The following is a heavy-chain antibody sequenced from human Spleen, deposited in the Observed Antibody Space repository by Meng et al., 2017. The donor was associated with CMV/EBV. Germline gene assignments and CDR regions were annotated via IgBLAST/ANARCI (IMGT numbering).Heavy chain of an antibody. CDR1: YTFTVYY. CDR3: TRDSTYYSFWSGTDFDY. V-gene: IGHV1-2*02. CDR2: INPTSGGT. D-gene: IGHD3-3*01. Sequence: YTFTVYYIHWVRQARGRGLEWVGWINPTSGGTTYARRFQGRVAMARDTSISTVYMELSRLRSDDTALYYCTRDSTYYSFWSGTDFDYWGHGTLVTVSS. J-gene: IGHJ4*01.